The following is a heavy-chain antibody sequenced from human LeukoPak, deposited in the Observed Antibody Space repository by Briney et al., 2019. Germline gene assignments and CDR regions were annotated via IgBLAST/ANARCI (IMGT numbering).Heavy chain of an antibody. CDR1: SGSISSDGYY. CDR2: IYYSGST. Sequence: KPSETLSLTCTVSSGSISSDGYYWTWIRQHPGKGLEWIGYIYYSGSTYYDPSLESRLTISVDTSKNQFSLKLNSVTAADTAVYYCARTPVVKEAFDIWGRGTMVTVSS. D-gene: IGHD4-23*01. CDR3: ARTPVVKEAFDI. J-gene: IGHJ3*02. V-gene: IGHV4-31*03.